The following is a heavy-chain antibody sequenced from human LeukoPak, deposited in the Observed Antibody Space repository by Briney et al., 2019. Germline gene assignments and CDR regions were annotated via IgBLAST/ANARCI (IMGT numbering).Heavy chain of an antibody. CDR3: ARTLVDFWSGYYIRSKNLYFDY. CDR2: INHSGST. V-gene: IGHV4-34*01. Sequence: SDTLSLTCAVSGGSFSGYYWSWIRQPPAKGLEWIGEINHSGSTNYNPSLKSRVTISVDTSKNQCSLKLSSVTAADTAVYYCARTLVDFWSGYYIRSKNLYFDYWGQGTLVTVSS. J-gene: IGHJ4*02. CDR1: GGSFSGYY. D-gene: IGHD3-3*01.